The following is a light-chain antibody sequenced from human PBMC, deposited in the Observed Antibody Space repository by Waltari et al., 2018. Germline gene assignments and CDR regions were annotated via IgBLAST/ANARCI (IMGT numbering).Light chain of an antibody. V-gene: IGLV8-61*01. CDR2: STN. Sequence: QTVVTQEPSFSVSPGGTVTLTCCLRSGSVSTTYYPSWYQQTPGQAPRPLIYSTNTRSSGVPDRISGSILGNKAALTITGAQADDESDYYCVLYMGGGILFGGGTK. J-gene: IGLJ3*02. CDR1: SGSVSTTYY. CDR3: VLYMGGGIL.